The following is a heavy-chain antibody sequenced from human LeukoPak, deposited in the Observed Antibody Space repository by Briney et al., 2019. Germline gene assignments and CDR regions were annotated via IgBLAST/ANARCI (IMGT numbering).Heavy chain of an antibody. Sequence: GGSLRLSCAASGFTFSSYSMNWVRQAPGKGLEWVSSISSSSDYIHYADSVKGRFSISRDNAKDSLYLQMNSLRAEDTAVYYCARDISAAAANTLFDHWGQGILVTVSS. CDR3: ARDISAAAANTLFDH. CDR1: GFTFSSYS. CDR2: ISSSSDYI. V-gene: IGHV3-21*01. D-gene: IGHD6-13*01. J-gene: IGHJ4*02.